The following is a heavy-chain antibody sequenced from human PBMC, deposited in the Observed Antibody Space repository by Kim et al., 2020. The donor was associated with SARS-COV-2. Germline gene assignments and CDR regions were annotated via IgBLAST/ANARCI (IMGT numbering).Heavy chain of an antibody. Sequence: ASVKVSCKASGYTFTGYYMHWVRQAPGQGLDWMGRINPNSGGTNYAQKFQGRVTMTRDTSISTAYMELSRLRSDDTAVYYCAREVYEQQLVRYGMDVWGQGTTVTVSS. J-gene: IGHJ6*02. V-gene: IGHV1-2*06. CDR1: GYTFTGYY. CDR2: INPNSGGT. D-gene: IGHD6-13*01. CDR3: AREVYEQQLVRYGMDV.